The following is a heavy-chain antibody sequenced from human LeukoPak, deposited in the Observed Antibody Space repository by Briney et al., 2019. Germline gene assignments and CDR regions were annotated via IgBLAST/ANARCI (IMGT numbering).Heavy chain of an antibody. CDR2: IYYSGST. V-gene: IGHV4-39*01. D-gene: IGHD3-10*01. CDR3: ARLQYYYGSGSYYNSEYYYMDV. Sequence: SETLSLTCTVSGGSISSSSYYWCWIRQPPGKGLEWIGSIYYSGSTYYNPSLKSRVTISVDTSKNQFSPKLSSVTAADTAVYYCARLQYYYGSGSYYNSEYYYMDVWGKGTTITVSS. CDR1: GGSISSSSYY. J-gene: IGHJ6*03.